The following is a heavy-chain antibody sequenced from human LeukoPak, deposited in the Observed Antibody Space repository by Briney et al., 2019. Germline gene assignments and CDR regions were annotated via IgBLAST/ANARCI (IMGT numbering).Heavy chain of an antibody. CDR2: ISGSGRDT. V-gene: IGHV3-23*01. CDR3: ATNYYDSSGYFPDFDY. CDR1: GFTFNSYA. Sequence: PGGSLRLSCAASGFTFNSYAMNWVRQAPVKGLEWVSGISGSGRDTYYADSVKGRFTISRDNSKNTLYLQMNSLRADDTAVYYCATNYYDSSGYFPDFDYWGQGALVSVSS. D-gene: IGHD3-22*01. J-gene: IGHJ4*02.